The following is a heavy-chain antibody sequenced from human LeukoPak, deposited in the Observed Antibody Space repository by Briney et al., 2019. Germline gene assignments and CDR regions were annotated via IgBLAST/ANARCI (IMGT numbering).Heavy chain of an antibody. V-gene: IGHV4-39*01. D-gene: IGHD3-16*02. CDR3: TRRTYRADFDY. J-gene: IGHJ4*02. CDR1: GAFIISSNYY. Sequence: SETLSLTCNVSGAFIISSNYYWAWNRQPPGKGLEWIGNIYSSGSTQYTPSLKSRVTISADMSKNQFFLKLTSATAADTAVYYCTRRTYRADFDYWGQGSLVTVSS. CDR2: IYSSGST.